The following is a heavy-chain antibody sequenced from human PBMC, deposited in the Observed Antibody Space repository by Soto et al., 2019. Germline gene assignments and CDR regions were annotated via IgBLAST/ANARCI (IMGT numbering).Heavy chain of an antibody. Sequence: ASVKVSCKASGYTFTGYYMHWVRQAPGQGLEWMGWINPNSGGTNYAQKFQGRVTMTRDTSISTAYMELSRLRSDDTAVYYCASLRVAARLYHYGMDVWGQGTTVTVSS. V-gene: IGHV1-2*02. CDR1: GYTFTGYY. J-gene: IGHJ6*02. D-gene: IGHD6-6*01. CDR3: ASLRVAARLYHYGMDV. CDR2: INPNSGGT.